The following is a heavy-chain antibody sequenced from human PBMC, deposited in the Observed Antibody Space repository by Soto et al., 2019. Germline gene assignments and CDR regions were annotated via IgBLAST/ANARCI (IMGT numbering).Heavy chain of an antibody. J-gene: IGHJ4*02. CDR3: ARDLTLFDY. Sequence: QLVESGGGLVQPGGSLRLSCAASGFTFSSYSINWVRQAPGKGLEWVSYIGRSSATIYYADSVKGRFTISRDNAKNSLYLQMTSLRADNTAVYYCARDLTLFDYWGQGTLVTVSS. CDR1: GFTFSSYS. CDR2: IGRSSATI. V-gene: IGHV3-48*01.